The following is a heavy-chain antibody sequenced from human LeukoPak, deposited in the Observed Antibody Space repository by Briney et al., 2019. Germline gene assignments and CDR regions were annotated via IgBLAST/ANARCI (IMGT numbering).Heavy chain of an antibody. CDR3: ARGRIAAAVRCWFDP. Sequence: PSETLSLTCAVYGGSFSGYYWSWIRQPPGKGLEWIGEINHSGGTNYNPSLKSRVTISVDTSKNQFPLKLSSVTAADTAVYYCARGRIAAAVRCWFDPWGQGTLVTVSS. V-gene: IGHV4-34*01. J-gene: IGHJ5*02. CDR1: GGSFSGYY. CDR2: INHSGGT. D-gene: IGHD6-13*01.